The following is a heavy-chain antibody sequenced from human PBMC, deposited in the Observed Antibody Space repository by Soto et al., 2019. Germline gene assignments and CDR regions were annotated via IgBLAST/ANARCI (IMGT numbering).Heavy chain of an antibody. CDR3: ARRTPADYDFWSGYFPAYYYMDV. CDR1: GGSISSYY. CDR2: IYYSGST. V-gene: IGHV4-59*08. Sequence: TSETLSLTCTVSGGSISSYYWSWIRQPPGKGLEWIGYIYYSGSTNYNPSLKSRVTISVDTSKNQFSLKLSSVTAADTAVYYCARRTPADYDFWSGYFPAYYYMDVWGKGTTVTVSS. J-gene: IGHJ6*03. D-gene: IGHD3-3*01.